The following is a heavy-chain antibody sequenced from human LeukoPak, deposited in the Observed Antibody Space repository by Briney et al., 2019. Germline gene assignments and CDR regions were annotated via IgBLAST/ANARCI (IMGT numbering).Heavy chain of an antibody. V-gene: IGHV3-30-3*01. CDR3: ARDFSMGGYYYMDV. CDR2: ISYDGSNK. D-gene: IGHD3-10*01. J-gene: IGHJ6*03. Sequence: QPGRSLRLSCAASGFTFSSYAMHWVRQAPGKGLEWVAVISYDGSNKYYADSVKGRFTISRDNSKNTLYLQMNSLRAEDTAVYYCARDFSMGGYYYMDVWGKGTTVTVSS. CDR1: GFTFSSYA.